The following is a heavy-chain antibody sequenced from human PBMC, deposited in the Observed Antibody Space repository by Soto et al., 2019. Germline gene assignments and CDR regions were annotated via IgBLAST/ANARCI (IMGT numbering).Heavy chain of an antibody. V-gene: IGHV4-34*01. Sequence: SETLSLTCAVYGGSFSGYYWSWIRQPPGKGLEWIGEINHSGSTNYNPSLKSRVTISVDTSKNQFSLKLSSVTAADTAVYYCARASSSWRINWFDPWGQGTLVTVSS. D-gene: IGHD6-13*01. J-gene: IGHJ5*02. CDR1: GGSFSGYY. CDR3: ARASSSWRINWFDP. CDR2: INHSGST.